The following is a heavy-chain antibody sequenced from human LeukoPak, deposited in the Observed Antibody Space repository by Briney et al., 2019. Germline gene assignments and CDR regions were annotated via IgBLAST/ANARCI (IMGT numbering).Heavy chain of an antibody. CDR2: ISSNGSTI. CDR3: ARGIGGYDILTGSLCY. J-gene: IGHJ4*02. V-gene: IGHV3-48*03. CDR1: GFTFSSYE. Sequence: GGSLRLSCAASGFTFSSYEMNWVRQAPGKGLEWVSYISSNGSTIYYADSVKGRFTISRDNAKNSLYLQMNSLRAEDTAVYYCARGIGGYDILTGSLCYWGQGTLVTVSS. D-gene: IGHD3-9*01.